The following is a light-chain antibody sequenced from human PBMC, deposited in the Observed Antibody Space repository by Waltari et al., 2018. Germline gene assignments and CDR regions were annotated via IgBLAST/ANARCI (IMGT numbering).Light chain of an antibody. CDR2: ENN. Sequence: YTLTQPPSLSESPGRTVIISCTRSSGYIVSNDWHWFQQRPGSAPTIVIYENNLRPSGVPDRFSASIDRSSNSASLTISGLKTEDEADYYCQSYDSRNLVFGGGTKVTVL. CDR3: QSYDSRNLV. CDR1: SGYIVSND. V-gene: IGLV6-57*03. J-gene: IGLJ2*01.